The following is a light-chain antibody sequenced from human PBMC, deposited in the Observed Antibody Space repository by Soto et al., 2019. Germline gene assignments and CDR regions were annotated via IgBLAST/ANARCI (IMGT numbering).Light chain of an antibody. J-gene: IGKJ5*01. CDR3: QQYDNLTIT. Sequence: DVQITQSPSTLSGSVRARLPIPYQASQDIRNYLNWYPQMPGKAPKILIYDASNLETGVPSRFSGSGAGTDFTCTISNLQPEDIATYSCQQYDNLTITFGQGTRLEIK. CDR1: QDIRNY. V-gene: IGKV1-33*01. CDR2: DAS.